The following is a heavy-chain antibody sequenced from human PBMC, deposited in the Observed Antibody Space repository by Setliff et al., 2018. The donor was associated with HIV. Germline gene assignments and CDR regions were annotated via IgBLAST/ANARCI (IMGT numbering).Heavy chain of an antibody. V-gene: IGHV4-39*01. CDR1: GFSFSRYE. D-gene: IGHD7-27*01. J-gene: IGHJ5*02. Sequence: GSLRLSCAASGFSFSRYEMNWVRQAPGKGLEWIGSIYYSGTTYYNPSLKSRLTISIDTSMNQFSLRLNALTAADTAVYYCARLGGNWGYWFDPWSQGTLVTVSS. CDR2: IYYSGTT. CDR3: ARLGGNWGYWFDP.